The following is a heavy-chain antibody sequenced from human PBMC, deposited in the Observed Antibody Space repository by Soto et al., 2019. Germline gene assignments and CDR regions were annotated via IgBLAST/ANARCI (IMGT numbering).Heavy chain of an antibody. Sequence: PGGSLRLSCAASGFTFDDYTMHWVRQAPGKGLEWVSLISWDGGSTYYADSVKGRFTISRDNSKNSLYLQMNSLRTEDTALYYCAKTGDSIEATHYYYGMDVWGQGTKVTVSS. CDR2: ISWDGGST. J-gene: IGHJ6*02. CDR1: GFTFDDYT. CDR3: AKTGDSIEATHYYYGMDV. D-gene: IGHD6-6*01. V-gene: IGHV3-43*01.